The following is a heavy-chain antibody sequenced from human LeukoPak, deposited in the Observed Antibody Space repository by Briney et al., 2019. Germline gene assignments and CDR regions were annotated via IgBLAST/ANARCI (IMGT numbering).Heavy chain of an antibody. J-gene: IGHJ5*02. CDR2: IKQDGSEK. V-gene: IGHV3-7*01. CDR1: GFTFSSYW. D-gene: IGHD2-2*02. CDR3: ARVEGCSSTSCYSPNWFDP. Sequence: GGSLRLSCAASGFTFSSYWTSWVRQAPGKGLEWVANIKQDGSEKYYVDSVKGRFTISRDNAKNSLYLQMNSLRAEDTAVYYCARVEGCSSTSCYSPNWFDPWGQGTLVTVSS.